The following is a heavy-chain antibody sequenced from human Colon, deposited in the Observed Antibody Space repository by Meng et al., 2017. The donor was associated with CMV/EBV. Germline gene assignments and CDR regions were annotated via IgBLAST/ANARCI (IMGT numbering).Heavy chain of an antibody. CDR1: GFTFEDYY. Sequence: GGSLRLSCAASGFTFEDYYMGWIRQTPGKGLEWISFISNYGGDIKYADSVTGRFTISRDNAKNTVYLQMKTMRVEDTAVYYCARREMDTGAFDIWGQGTMVTVSS. CDR3: ARREMDTGAFDI. CDR2: ISNYGGDI. D-gene: IGHD2-8*01. J-gene: IGHJ3*02. V-gene: IGHV3-11*04.